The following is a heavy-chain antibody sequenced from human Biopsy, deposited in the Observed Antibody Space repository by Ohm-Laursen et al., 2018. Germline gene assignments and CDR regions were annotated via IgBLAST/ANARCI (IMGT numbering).Heavy chain of an antibody. V-gene: IGHV4-34*08. CDR3: GSEVHGRDY. CDR2: INQAGTT. CDR1: GKKFSDYQ. D-gene: IGHD2-15*01. Sequence: PSETLSLTCAVFGKKFSDYQWSWIRQPPGKGLEWIGQINQAGTTNYNPSLKSRVSISADASKYEFSLRLTSVTAADTAVYLCGSEVHGRDYWGLGAQVTVSS. J-gene: IGHJ4*02.